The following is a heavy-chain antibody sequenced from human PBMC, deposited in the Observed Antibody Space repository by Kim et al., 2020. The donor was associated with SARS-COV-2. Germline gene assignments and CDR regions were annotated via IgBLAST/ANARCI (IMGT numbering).Heavy chain of an antibody. J-gene: IGHJ4*02. D-gene: IGHD2-21*01. CDR1: GGSISSGGYS. V-gene: IGHV4-30-2*01. CDR3: ASQYCGGDCYHIDY. Sequence: SETLSLTCAVSGGSISSGGYSWSWIRQPPGKGLEWIGYIYHSGSTYYNPSLKSRVTISVDRSKNQFSLKLSSVTAADTAVYYCASQYCGGDCYHIDYWGQGTLVTVSS. CDR2: IYHSGST.